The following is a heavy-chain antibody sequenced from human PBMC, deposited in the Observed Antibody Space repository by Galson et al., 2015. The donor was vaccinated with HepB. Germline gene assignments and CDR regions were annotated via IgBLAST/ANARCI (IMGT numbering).Heavy chain of an antibody. V-gene: IGHV3-23*01. J-gene: IGHJ4*02. Sequence: SLRLSCAASGFTFSSYAMSWVRQAPGKGLEWVSAISGSGGSTYYADSVKGRFTISRDSSKNTLYLQMNSLRAEDTAVYYCAKDLMVRGKGAGYFDYWGQGTLVTVSS. D-gene: IGHD3-10*01. CDR2: ISGSGGST. CDR1: GFTFSSYA. CDR3: AKDLMVRGKGAGYFDY.